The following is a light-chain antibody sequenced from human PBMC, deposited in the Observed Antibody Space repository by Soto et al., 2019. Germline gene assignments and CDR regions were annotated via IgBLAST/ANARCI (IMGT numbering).Light chain of an antibody. Sequence: DIQMTQSPSSVSASVGDRLTITCRASQGIGTLRAWYQQKPGKAPKLLIYTASSWHSGVPSRFSGSGSGTDFTLNINSLQPEDFATYYCQQTNICPGTFGQGTKMEIK. CDR1: QGIGTL. V-gene: IGKV1-12*01. CDR2: TAS. CDR3: QQTNICPGT. J-gene: IGKJ2*01.